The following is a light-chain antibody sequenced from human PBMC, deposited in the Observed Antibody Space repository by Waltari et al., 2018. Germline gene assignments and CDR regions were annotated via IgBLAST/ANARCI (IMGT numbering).Light chain of an antibody. CDR3: YSATDDSLGV. Sequence: SYELTQPSSVSVSPGQTARITCSGDILAKKYARWFQQKPGQAPVMVIYKDSERPSGIPGRFSGSSSETTVTLTISGAQVGDEADYYCYSATDDSLGVFGGGTKLTVL. J-gene: IGLJ3*02. CDR1: ILAKKY. CDR2: KDS. V-gene: IGLV3-27*01.